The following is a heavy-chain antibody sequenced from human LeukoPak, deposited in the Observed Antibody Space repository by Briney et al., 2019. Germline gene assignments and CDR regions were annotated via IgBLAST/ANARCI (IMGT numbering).Heavy chain of an antibody. CDR3: ARGTCSTARTKGNSFDI. J-gene: IGHJ3*02. V-gene: IGHV1-18*01. CDR1: GYTFTSYG. Sequence: ASVKVSCKASGYTFTSYGISWVRQAPGQGLEWMGWIGTYNGNTRFAQKVQGRVTMTTDTSTSTAYMELRSLTSDDTAVYYCARGTCSTARTKGNSFDIWGQGTMVTVSS. D-gene: IGHD2-2*01. CDR2: IGTYNGNT.